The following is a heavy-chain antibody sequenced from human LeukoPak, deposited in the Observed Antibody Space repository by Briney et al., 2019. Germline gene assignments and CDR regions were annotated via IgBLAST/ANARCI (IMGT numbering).Heavy chain of an antibody. CDR3: ARGGDWKFDY. V-gene: IGHV4-4*02. CDR1: GGSIGSNKW. J-gene: IGHJ4*02. D-gene: IGHD1-1*01. CDR2: IHHSGRL. Sequence: SETLSLACAVSGGSIGSNKWWTWVRQPPGKGLEWIGEIHHSGRLNYSPSLKSRVTISVDKSKNHFSLNLNSITPADTAIYYCARGGDWKFDYWGQGALVTVSS.